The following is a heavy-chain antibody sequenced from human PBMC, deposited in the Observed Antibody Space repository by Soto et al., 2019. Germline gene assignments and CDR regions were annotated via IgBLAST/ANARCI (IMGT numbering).Heavy chain of an antibody. Sequence: PGGSLRLYCEASEFTFSTYVMTWVRQAPGKGLEWVSGISGSGDRTFYADSVKGRFTIPRDNSKNMLYLEMGSLRPEDTAVYYGAKLRPPSGGPTHTYAPKVPFDNWGQGSMVTVSS. CDR1: EFTFSTYV. CDR2: ISGSGDRT. D-gene: IGHD2-2*01. J-gene: IGHJ4*02. V-gene: IGHV3-23*01. CDR3: AKLRPPSGGPTHTYAPKVPFDN.